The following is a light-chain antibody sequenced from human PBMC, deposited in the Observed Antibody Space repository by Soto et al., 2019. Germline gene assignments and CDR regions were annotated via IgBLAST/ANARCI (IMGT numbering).Light chain of an antibody. CDR2: RAS. Sequence: EIVLTQSPGTLSLSPGERATLSCRASQSVSSSYLAWYQQKPGQAPRLLIFRASSRAAGIPDRFSGSGSGTDFTLTISRLEPEDCAVYYCQQYANSPPTFGQGTRVEIK. J-gene: IGKJ1*01. V-gene: IGKV3-20*01. CDR3: QQYANSPPT. CDR1: QSVSSSY.